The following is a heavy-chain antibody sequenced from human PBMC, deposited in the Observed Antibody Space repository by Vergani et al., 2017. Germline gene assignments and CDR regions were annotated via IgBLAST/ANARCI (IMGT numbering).Heavy chain of an antibody. CDR1: GYTFTDLY. D-gene: IGHD2-21*02. CDR3: ATPQTVTAGGMEV. V-gene: IGHV1-69-2*01. Sequence: EVQLVQSGAEVKKPVATMKISCKVSGYTFTDLYTHWVKQAPGKGLEWMGLVDPEDGETIYAEKFKGRVTIAADTSTDTAHLELSSLRSEDTAVYYCATPQTVTAGGMEVWGQGTTVSVSS. CDR2: VDPEDGET. J-gene: IGHJ6*02.